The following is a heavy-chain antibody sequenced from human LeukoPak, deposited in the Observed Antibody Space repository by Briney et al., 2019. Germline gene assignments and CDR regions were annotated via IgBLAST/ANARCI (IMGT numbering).Heavy chain of an antibody. CDR2: INHSGST. Sequence: SETLSLTCAVYGGSFSGYYWSWIRQPPGKGLEWIGEINHSGSTNYNPSLKSRVTISVDTSKNQFSLKLSSVTAADTAVYYCATVITGSGMDVWGQGTTVTVSS. D-gene: IGHD1-20*01. V-gene: IGHV4-34*01. CDR1: GGSFSGYY. CDR3: ATVITGSGMDV. J-gene: IGHJ6*02.